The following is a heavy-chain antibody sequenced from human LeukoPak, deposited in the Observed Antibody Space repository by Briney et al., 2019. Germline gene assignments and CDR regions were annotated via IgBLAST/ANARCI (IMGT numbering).Heavy chain of an antibody. D-gene: IGHD6-13*01. CDR2: IRQDGGEK. CDR3: ARDGTAAGLYFDL. CDR1: GFTFTSYW. Sequence: GGSLRLHCAVSGFTFTSYWMNWVRQAPGKGLEWVASIRQDGGEKSYVDSVKGRFTISRDNTKNSLYLQMNSLRAEDTAVYYCARDGTAAGLYFDLWGQGTLVTVSS. J-gene: IGHJ4*01. V-gene: IGHV3-7*01.